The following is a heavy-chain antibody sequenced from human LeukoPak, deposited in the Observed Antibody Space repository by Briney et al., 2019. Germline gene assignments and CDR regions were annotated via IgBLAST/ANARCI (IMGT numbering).Heavy chain of an antibody. D-gene: IGHD4-17*01. CDR1: GFTFSSYW. J-gene: IGHJ4*02. CDR2: ISYDGSNK. CDR3: AKDLYGLHFDY. V-gene: IGHV3-30*18. Sequence: GGSLRLSCAASGFTFSSYWMSWVRQAPGKGLEWVAVISYDGSNKYYADSVKGRFSISRDNSKNTLYLQMNSLRAEDTAVYYCAKDLYGLHFDYWGQGTLVTVSS.